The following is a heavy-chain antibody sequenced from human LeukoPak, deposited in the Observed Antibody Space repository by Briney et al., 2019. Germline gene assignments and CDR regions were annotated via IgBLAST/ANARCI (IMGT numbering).Heavy chain of an antibody. V-gene: IGHV4-59*05. CDR3: ARLTHSYYSDTSGYYPYYYMDV. J-gene: IGHJ6*03. Sequence: SETLSLTCTVSGGSISSYYWSWIRQPPGKGLEWIGRISYSGNTYYNPSLKSRVTISVDTSKNHFSLRLSSVTAADTAVYYCARLTHSYYSDTSGYYPYYYMDVWGKGTRVTVSS. D-gene: IGHD3-22*01. CDR1: GGSISSYY. CDR2: ISYSGNT.